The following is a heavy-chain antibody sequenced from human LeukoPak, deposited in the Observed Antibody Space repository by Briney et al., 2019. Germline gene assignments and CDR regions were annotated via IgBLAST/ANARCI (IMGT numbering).Heavy chain of an antibody. J-gene: IGHJ3*02. CDR2: IIPILGIA. Sequence: SVKVSCKASGGTFSSYAISWVRQAPGQGLEWMGRIIPILGIANYAQKFQGRVTVTADKSTSTAYMELSSLRSEDTAVYYCARDYYDSSGYYYPPRAFDIWGQGTMVTVSS. CDR1: GGTFSSYA. D-gene: IGHD3-22*01. CDR3: ARDYYDSSGYYYPPRAFDI. V-gene: IGHV1-69*04.